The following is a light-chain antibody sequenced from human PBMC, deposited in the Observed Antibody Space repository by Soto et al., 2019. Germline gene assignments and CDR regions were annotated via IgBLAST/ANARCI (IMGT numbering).Light chain of an antibody. J-gene: IGKJ1*01. CDR3: QESRSALWGT. Sequence: DIQMTQSPSSLSASVGDRVTITCRATQSISRSLNWYQQKPGKAPELLIYGASNLQGGVPLRFSGSGSGTDFTLTISGLQPEDSATYYCQESRSALWGTCGQGTKVDIK. CDR1: QSISRS. CDR2: GAS. V-gene: IGKV1-39*01.